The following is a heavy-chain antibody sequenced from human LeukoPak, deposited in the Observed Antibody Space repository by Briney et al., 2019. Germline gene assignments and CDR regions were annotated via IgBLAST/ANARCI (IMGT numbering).Heavy chain of an antibody. J-gene: IGHJ3*02. CDR3: AKSNGYGLIDI. D-gene: IGHD3-22*01. Sequence: NSSETLSLTCTVSGGSITNYYWSWIRQPPGKGLEWIGYIHYSGSTKYKSSLKSRVTISVDTSRNQFSLKLNSVTAADTAVYYCAKSNGYGLIDIWGQGTMVTVSS. V-gene: IGHV4-59*12. CDR1: GGSITNYY. CDR2: IHYSGST.